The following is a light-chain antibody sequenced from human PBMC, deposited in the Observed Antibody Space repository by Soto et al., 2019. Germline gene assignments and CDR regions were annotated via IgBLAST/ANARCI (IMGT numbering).Light chain of an antibody. CDR3: QSYDSSLSLVV. V-gene: IGLV1-40*01. CDR2: GNS. Sequence: QSVLTQPPSVSGAPGQRVTISCTGSSSNIGAGYDVHWYQQLPGTAPNLLIYGNSNRPSGVPDRFSGSKSGTSASLAITGLQAEDEADYYCQSYDSSLSLVVFGGGTKVTVL. J-gene: IGLJ2*01. CDR1: SSNIGAGYD.